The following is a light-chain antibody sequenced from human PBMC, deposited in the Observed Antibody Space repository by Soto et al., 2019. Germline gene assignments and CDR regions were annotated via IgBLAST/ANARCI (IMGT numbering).Light chain of an antibody. CDR3: QQCYSSPRT. Sequence: DIQMTQSPSTLSASVGDRVTITCRASQSISTYLNWYQQKLGKAPTLLIYAASSLQSGVPSRFIGGGSWTYVTLTISRLQPEDFATYFCQQCYSSPRTFGQGTKVEIK. V-gene: IGKV1-39*01. J-gene: IGKJ1*01. CDR2: AAS. CDR1: QSISTY.